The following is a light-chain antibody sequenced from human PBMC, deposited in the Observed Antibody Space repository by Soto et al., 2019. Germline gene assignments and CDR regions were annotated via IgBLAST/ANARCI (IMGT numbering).Light chain of an antibody. CDR3: QQYNSYPWT. CDR1: QSISSW. J-gene: IGKJ1*01. CDR2: DAS. Sequence: DIQITQSPSTLSASVRDKVTITCRASQSISSWLAWYQQKPGKAPKLLIYDASNLESGVPSRFSGSGSGTEFTLTISSLQPDDFATCYCQQYNSYPWTFGQGTKV. V-gene: IGKV1-5*01.